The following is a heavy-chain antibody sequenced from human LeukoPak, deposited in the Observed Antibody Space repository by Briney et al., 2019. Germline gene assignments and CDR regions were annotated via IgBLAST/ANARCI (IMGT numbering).Heavy chain of an antibody. V-gene: IGHV1-18*01. CDR1: GYTFTSYG. CDR2: INAYNDNT. CDR3: ARAGGSYSPSDY. D-gene: IGHD2-21*01. Sequence: ASVKVSCKASGYTFTSYGISWVRQAPGQGLEWMGWINAYNDNTNYAQKFQGRVTMTTDTFTSTAYMELRSLRSDDTAVFYCARAGGSYSPSDYWGQGTLVTVSS. J-gene: IGHJ4*02.